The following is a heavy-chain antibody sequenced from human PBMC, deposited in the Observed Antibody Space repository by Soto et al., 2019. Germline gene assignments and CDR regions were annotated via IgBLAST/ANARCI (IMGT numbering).Heavy chain of an antibody. CDR2: INPNSGAT. Sequence: QVQLVQSGAEVKKPGASVKVSCKASGYPLTAYYMHWVRQAPGQGPEWLGWINPNSGATKYAQNFQGRVTMTRDTSITTVYLELSGLRSDDTAIYYCAREGDASGWFAYWGQGTLVTVSS. D-gene: IGHD6-19*01. J-gene: IGHJ4*02. CDR1: GYPLTAYY. CDR3: AREGDASGWFAY. V-gene: IGHV1-2*02.